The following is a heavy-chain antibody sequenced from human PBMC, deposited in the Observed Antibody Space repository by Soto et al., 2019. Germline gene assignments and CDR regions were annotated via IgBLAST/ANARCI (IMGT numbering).Heavy chain of an antibody. D-gene: IGHD1-7*01. CDR1: GFTFTHYR. J-gene: IGHJ4*02. CDR3: ARAGDWNYVQDF. Sequence: GRSLRLSCVASGFTFTHYRIHWVRQAPGKGLEWVARINSDGSNINYADSMKGRFTISRDNSKNTVFLQMHSLTDDDSALYFCARAGDWNYVQDFWGQGTLVTVSS. CDR2: INSDGSNI. V-gene: IGHV3-74*01.